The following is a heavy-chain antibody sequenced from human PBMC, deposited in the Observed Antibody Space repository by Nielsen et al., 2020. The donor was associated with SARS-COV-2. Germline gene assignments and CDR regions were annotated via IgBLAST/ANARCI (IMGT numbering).Heavy chain of an antibody. V-gene: IGHV5-10-1*04. CDR2: IDPSDSYT. Sequence: GGSLRLSCKGSGYSFTSYWISWVRQMPGKGLEWMGRIDPSDSYTNYSPSFQGQVTISADKSISTAYLQWSSLKASDTAMYYCARVVGGLNYFDYWGQGTLVTVSS. J-gene: IGHJ4*02. CDR1: GYSFTSYW. CDR3: ARVVGGLNYFDY. D-gene: IGHD3-16*01.